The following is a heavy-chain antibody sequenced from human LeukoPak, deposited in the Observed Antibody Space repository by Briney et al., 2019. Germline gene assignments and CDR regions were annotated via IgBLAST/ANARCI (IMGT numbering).Heavy chain of an antibody. CDR2: IYYSGST. D-gene: IGHD3-22*01. V-gene: IGHV4-39*07. J-gene: IGHJ4*02. CDR1: GGSISSSSYY. CDR3: ARGRGYYESRGYSHGFDY. Sequence: SETLSLTCTVSGGSISSSSYYWGWIRQPPGQGLEWIGSIYYSGSTYYNPSLKSRVTISVNTSKNQFSLKLSAVTAADTAVYDWARGRGYYESRGYSHGFDYWGQGTLVTVSS.